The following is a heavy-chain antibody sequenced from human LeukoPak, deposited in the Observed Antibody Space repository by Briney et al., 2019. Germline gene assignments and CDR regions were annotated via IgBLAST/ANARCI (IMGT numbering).Heavy chain of an antibody. D-gene: IGHD3-22*01. V-gene: IGHV3-7*03. Sequence: PGGSLRLSCAASGFTFSSYWMSWVRQAPGKGLEWVANIKQDGSEKYYVDSVKGRFTISRDNAKNSLYLQMNSLRAEDTAVYYCARETTIDYYDSKAFDIWGQGTMVTVSS. J-gene: IGHJ3*02. CDR3: ARETTIDYYDSKAFDI. CDR2: IKQDGSEK. CDR1: GFTFSSYW.